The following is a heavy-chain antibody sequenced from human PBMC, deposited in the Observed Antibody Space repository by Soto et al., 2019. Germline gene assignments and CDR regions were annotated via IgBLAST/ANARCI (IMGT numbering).Heavy chain of an antibody. J-gene: IGHJ4*02. V-gene: IGHV3-21*01. CDR3: AREELTMIEVVRKH. Sequence: EVQLVVSGGGLVKPGGSLRLSCAASGFTFSSYSMNWVRQAPGKGLVWVSSISSSSSYIYYADSVKGRFTISRDNAKNSLYLQKNSLRAEDTAVYYCAREELTMIEVVRKHWGQGTLVIVSS. CDR1: GFTFSSYS. D-gene: IGHD3-22*01. CDR2: ISSSSSYI.